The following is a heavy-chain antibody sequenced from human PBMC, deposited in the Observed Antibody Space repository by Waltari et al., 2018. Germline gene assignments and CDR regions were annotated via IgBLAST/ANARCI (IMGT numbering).Heavy chain of an antibody. Sequence: QVQLQQWGAGLLKPSETLSLTCAVYGGSFSGYYWSWIRQPPGKGLEWIGEINHSGSTNYNPALKSRVTISVDTSKNQFSLKLSSVTAADTAVYYCARGSVLLWFVESWGQGTLVTVSS. D-gene: IGHD3-10*01. V-gene: IGHV4-34*01. CDR1: GGSFSGYY. CDR3: ARGSVLLWFVES. J-gene: IGHJ5*02. CDR2: INHSGST.